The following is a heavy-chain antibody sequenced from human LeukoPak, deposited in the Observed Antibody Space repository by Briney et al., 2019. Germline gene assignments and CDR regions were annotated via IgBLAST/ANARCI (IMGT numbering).Heavy chain of an antibody. CDR3: ARRASITMVRGVDNWFDP. V-gene: IGHV3-33*01. D-gene: IGHD3-10*01. Sequence: GGSLRLSCAASGFTFSSYGMHGVRQAPGKGLEWVAVIWYDGSNKYYADSVKGRFTIPRDNSKNTLYLQMNSLRAEDTAVYYCARRASITMVRGVDNWFDPWGQGTLVTVSS. CDR2: IWYDGSNK. J-gene: IGHJ5*02. CDR1: GFTFSSYG.